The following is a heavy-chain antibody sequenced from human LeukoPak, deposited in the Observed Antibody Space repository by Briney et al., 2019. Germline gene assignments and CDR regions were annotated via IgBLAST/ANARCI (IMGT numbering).Heavy chain of an antibody. D-gene: IGHD2-2*01. Sequence: GGSLRLSCAASGFTFSSYAMHWVRKAPGKGLEWVAVISYDGSNKYYADSVKGRFTISRDNSKNTLYLQMNSLRAEDTAVYYCARGLNAMGLDYWGQGTLVTVSS. V-gene: IGHV3-30-3*01. CDR1: GFTFSSYA. CDR2: ISYDGSNK. CDR3: ARGLNAMGLDY. J-gene: IGHJ4*02.